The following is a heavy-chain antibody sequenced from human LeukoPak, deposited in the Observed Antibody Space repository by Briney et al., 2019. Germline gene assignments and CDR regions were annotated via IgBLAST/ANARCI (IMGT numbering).Heavy chain of an antibody. Sequence: ASVKVSCKASGYTFTSYAMHWVRQAPGQRLEWMGWINAGSGNTKYSQKFQGRVTITRDTSASTAYMELSSLRSEDTAVYYCARVGPLSSSGLHYYYYYDMDVWGQGTTVTVSS. D-gene: IGHD6-6*01. V-gene: IGHV1-3*01. J-gene: IGHJ6*02. CDR3: ARVGPLSSSGLHYYYYYDMDV. CDR1: GYTFTSYA. CDR2: INAGSGNT.